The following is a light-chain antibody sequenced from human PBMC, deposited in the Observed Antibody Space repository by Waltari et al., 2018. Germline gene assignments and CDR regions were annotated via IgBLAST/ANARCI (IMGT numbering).Light chain of an antibody. CDR1: QRVLYSSNNKTY. J-gene: IGKJ3*01. Sequence: DIVMTQSPDSLAVSLGERATINCKSSQRVLYSSNNKTYLAWYQQKAGQPPKLLIYWASTRESGVPDRFSGSGSGTDFTLTISSLQAEDVAVYYCQQYYNTPSTFGPGTKVDIK. CDR2: WAS. CDR3: QQYYNTPST. V-gene: IGKV4-1*01.